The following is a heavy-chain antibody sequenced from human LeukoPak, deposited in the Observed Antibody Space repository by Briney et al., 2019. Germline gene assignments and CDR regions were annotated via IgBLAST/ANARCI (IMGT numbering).Heavy chain of an antibody. D-gene: IGHD3-22*01. V-gene: IGHV1-18*01. CDR2: ISAYNGDT. J-gene: IGHJ3*02. CDR1: GYTFTSYG. CDR3: ARVYYYDSSGPSEAFDI. Sequence: ASVKVSCKASGYTFTSYGINWVRQAPGQGLEWMGWISAYNGDTNYAQKLQGRVTMTTDTSTSTAYMELRSLRSDDTAVYYCARVYYYDSSGPSEAFDIWGQGTMVTVSS.